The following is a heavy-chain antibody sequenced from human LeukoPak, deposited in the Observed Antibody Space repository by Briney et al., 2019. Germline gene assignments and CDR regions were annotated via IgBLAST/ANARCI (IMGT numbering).Heavy chain of an antibody. D-gene: IGHD3-22*01. V-gene: IGHV3-73*01. CDR3: TRHNYDRSGYGAFDI. CDR1: GFTFSGSD. J-gene: IGHJ3*02. CDR2: IRSKSNNYAT. Sequence: GGSLRLSCAASGFTFSGSDIHWVRQASGKGLEWVGHIRSKSNNYATADAASVKGRFTFSRDDSKNTAYIQMNSLKTEDTALYYRTRHNYDRSGYGAFDIWGQGTMVTVSS.